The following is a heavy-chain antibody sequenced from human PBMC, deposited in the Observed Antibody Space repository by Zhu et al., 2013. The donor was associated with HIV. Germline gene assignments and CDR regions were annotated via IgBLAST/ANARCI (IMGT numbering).Heavy chain of an antibody. Sequence: QVQLVQSGAEVKKPGASVKVSCKASGYTFTGYYMHWVRQAPGQGLEWMGWINPNSGGTNYAQKFQGRVTMTRDTSISTAYMELSRLRSDDTAVYYCARDKYYGSGFYYMDVWGKGTTVTVSS. CDR1: GYTFTGYY. CDR2: INPNSGGT. V-gene: IGHV1-2*02. J-gene: IGHJ6*03. CDR3: ARDKYYGSGFYYMDV. D-gene: IGHD3-10*01.